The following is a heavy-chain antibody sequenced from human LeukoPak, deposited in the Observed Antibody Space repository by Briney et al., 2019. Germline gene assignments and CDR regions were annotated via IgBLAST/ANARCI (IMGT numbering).Heavy chain of an antibody. D-gene: IGHD4-17*01. CDR1: GFTFSTYN. CDR3: ARGGYGDYGVDY. J-gene: IGHJ4*02. Sequence: GGSLRLSCAASGFTFSTYNMNWVRQAPGKGLEWVSSISRSSSYIYYADSVNGRFTISRDNVKNSLYLQMDSLRAEDTAVYYCARGGYGDYGVDYWGQGTLVTVSS. V-gene: IGHV3-21*01. CDR2: ISRSSSYI.